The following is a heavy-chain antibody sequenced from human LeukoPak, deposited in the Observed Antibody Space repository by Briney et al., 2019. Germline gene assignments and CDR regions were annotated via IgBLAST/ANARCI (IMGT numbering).Heavy chain of an antibody. D-gene: IGHD1-7*01. V-gene: IGHV3-15*04. CDR1: GFTFNYAW. CDR2: IVSEIDGGTT. J-gene: IGHJ6*02. CDR3: TTDEDWNYARKDV. Sequence: GGSLRLSCAASGFTFNYAWMSWFRQVPGKGLEWVGQIVSEIDGGTTDYATPVKGRFTISRDDSKSTLYLQMNSLKIEDTAVYYCTTDEDWNYARKDVWGQGATVIVSS.